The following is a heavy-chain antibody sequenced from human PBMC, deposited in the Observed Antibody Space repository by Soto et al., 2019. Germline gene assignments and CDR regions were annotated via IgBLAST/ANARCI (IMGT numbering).Heavy chain of an antibody. V-gene: IGHV1-69*12. D-gene: IGHD6-19*01. CDR3: AQTLGLAVAGPGRFDL. CDR2: ITPIFGTT. J-gene: IGHJ2*01. Sequence: QVQLVQSGAEVKKPGSSVKVSCKASGGTFSNYAISWVRQAPGQGLEWMGGITPIFGTTNYAQKFQGRVRITGDESMNTAYMELSRLRSEDTAVYYCAQTLGLAVAGPGRFDLWGRGTLVTVSS. CDR1: GGTFSNYA.